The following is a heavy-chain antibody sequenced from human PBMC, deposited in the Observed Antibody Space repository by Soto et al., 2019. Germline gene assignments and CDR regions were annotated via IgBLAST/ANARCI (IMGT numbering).Heavy chain of an antibody. Sequence: SVKVSCKVSGGTFNSYAISWLRQAPGQGLEWMGGIIPIFGTANYAQKFQGRVTFTADESTSTAYMELSSLRSEDTAMYYCARDRYSSSWYYFDYWGQGTLVTVSS. V-gene: IGHV1-69*13. J-gene: IGHJ4*02. CDR2: IIPIFGTA. D-gene: IGHD6-13*01. CDR1: GGTFNSYA. CDR3: ARDRYSSSWYYFDY.